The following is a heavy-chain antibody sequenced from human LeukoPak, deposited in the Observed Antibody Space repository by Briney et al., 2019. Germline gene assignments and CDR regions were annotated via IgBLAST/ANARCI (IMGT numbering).Heavy chain of an antibody. CDR1: GFTFGKYW. CDR2: IKLDGSER. V-gene: IGHV3-7*03. Sequence: GGSLRLSCVASGFTFGKYWMNWVRQAPGKGLEWVANIKLDGSERNYVDSVKGRFTISRDNTKNSLYLQMNSLRAEDTAVFYCARDQYDTWSRRGNFDSWGQGTLVIVSS. D-gene: IGHD3-3*01. J-gene: IGHJ4*02. CDR3: ARDQYDTWSRRGNFDS.